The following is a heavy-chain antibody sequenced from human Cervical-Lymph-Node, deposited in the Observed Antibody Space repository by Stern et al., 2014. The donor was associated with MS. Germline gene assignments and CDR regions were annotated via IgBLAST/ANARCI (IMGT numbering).Heavy chain of an antibody. V-gene: IGHV4-39*01. CDR2: IYYRGSP. Sequence: HLQLQESGPGLVKPSETLSLTCTVSGGSISSSSYYWGWIRQPPGKGLEWIGSIYYRGSPYYNPSLKSRVTISVDTSKNQFSRKLSSVTAADTAVYYCARHYGGSFHFDYWGQGTLVTVSS. D-gene: IGHD1-26*01. CDR1: GGSISSSSYY. CDR3: ARHYGGSFHFDY. J-gene: IGHJ4*02.